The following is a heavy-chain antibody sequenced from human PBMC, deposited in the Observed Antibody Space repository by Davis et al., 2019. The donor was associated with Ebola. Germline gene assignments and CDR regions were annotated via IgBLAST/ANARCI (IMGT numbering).Heavy chain of an antibody. CDR1: GFTFSSYW. Sequence: GESLKISCAASGFTFSSYWMSWVRQAPGKGLEWVANIKQDGSEKYYVDSVKGRFTISRDNAKNSLYLQMNSLRAEDTAVYYCARVWSRWWAQSKGYYFDYWGQGTLVTVSS. J-gene: IGHJ4*02. D-gene: IGHD2-15*01. V-gene: IGHV3-7*01. CDR3: ARVWSRWWAQSKGYYFDY. CDR2: IKQDGSEK.